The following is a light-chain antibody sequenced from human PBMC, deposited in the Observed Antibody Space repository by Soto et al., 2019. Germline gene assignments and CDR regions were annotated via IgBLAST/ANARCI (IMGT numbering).Light chain of an antibody. Sequence: SVRTQPGSVSGSPGQSITISCAGTMRDIGAYNSVSWYQQHPGKAPKLVIYEVTNRPSGISNRFSGSKSGNTASLTISGLQAEDAADYYCSSYTSSSTRVFGTGTKVTVL. CDR3: SSYTSSSTRV. CDR2: EVT. CDR1: MRDIGAYNS. J-gene: IGLJ1*01. V-gene: IGLV2-14*01.